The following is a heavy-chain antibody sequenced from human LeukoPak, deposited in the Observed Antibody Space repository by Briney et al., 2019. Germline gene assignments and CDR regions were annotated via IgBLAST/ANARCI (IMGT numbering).Heavy chain of an antibody. CDR3: ARSYDSGAFDI. V-gene: IGHV4-30-2*01. D-gene: IGHD5-12*01. J-gene: IGHJ3*02. CDR1: GGSISSGGYS. CDR2: IYHSGST. Sequence: SETLSLTCAVSGGSISSGGYSWSWIRQPPGKGLEWIGYIYHSGSTYYNPSLKSRVTISVDRSKNQFSLKLSSVTAADTAVYYCARSYDSGAFDIWGQGTMVTASS.